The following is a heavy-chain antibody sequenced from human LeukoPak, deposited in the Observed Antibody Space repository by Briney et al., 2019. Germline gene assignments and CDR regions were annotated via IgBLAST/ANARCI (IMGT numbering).Heavy chain of an antibody. Sequence: GGSLRLSCAASGFTFSSYGMHWVRQAPGKGLEWVAVISYDGSNKYYADSVKGRFTISRDNSKNTLYLQMNSLRAEDTAVYYCAVGSLPFDYWGQGTLVAVSS. CDR3: AVGSLPFDY. D-gene: IGHD2-2*01. J-gene: IGHJ4*02. V-gene: IGHV3-30*03. CDR1: GFTFSSYG. CDR2: ISYDGSNK.